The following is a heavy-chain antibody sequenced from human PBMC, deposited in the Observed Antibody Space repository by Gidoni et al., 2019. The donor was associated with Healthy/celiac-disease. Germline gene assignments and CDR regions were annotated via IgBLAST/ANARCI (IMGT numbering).Heavy chain of an antibody. D-gene: IGHD6-13*01. J-gene: IGHJ3*02. CDR1: GYTLTELS. CDR2: FDPEDGET. V-gene: IGHV1-24*01. Sequence: QVQLVQSGAEVKKPGASVKVSCKVSGYTLTELSMHWVRQAPGKGLEWMGGFDPEDGETIYAQKFQGRVTMTEDTSTDTAYMELSSLRSEDTAVYYCATRQGGSSSWYRDHAFDIWGQGTMVTVSS. CDR3: ATRQGGSSSWYRDHAFDI.